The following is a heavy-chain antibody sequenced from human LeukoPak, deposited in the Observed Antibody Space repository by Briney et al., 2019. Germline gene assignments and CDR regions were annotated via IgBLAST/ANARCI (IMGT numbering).Heavy chain of an antibody. J-gene: IGHJ4*02. CDR2: ISDSGGNT. CDR1: GFTFSSYA. V-gene: IGHV3-23*01. CDR3: AKLPVSYSSGWSNFDY. D-gene: IGHD6-19*01. Sequence: GRSLRLSCAASGFTFSSYAMHWVRQAPGKGLEWVSGISDSGGNTYYADSVKGRFTISRDNSRNTLFLQVNSLRAEDTAIYYCAKLPVSYSSGWSNFDYWGQGTLVTVSS.